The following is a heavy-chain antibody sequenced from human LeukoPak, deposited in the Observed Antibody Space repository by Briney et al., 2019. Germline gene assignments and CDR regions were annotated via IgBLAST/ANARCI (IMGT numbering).Heavy chain of an antibody. D-gene: IGHD2-2*01. CDR1: GYSISSGYY. CDR2: IYHSGST. V-gene: IGHV4-38-2*02. CDR3: ATQLGYCSSTTCQDFDY. J-gene: IGHJ4*02. Sequence: SETLSLTCTVSGYSISSGYYWGWIRPPPGKGLEWIGSIYHSGSTYYNPSLKSRVTISVDTSKNQFSLKLSSVTAADTAVYYCATQLGYCSSTTCQDFDYWGQGTLVTVSS.